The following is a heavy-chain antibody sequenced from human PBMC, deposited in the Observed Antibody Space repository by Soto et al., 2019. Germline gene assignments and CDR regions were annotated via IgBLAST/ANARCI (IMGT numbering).Heavy chain of an antibody. V-gene: IGHV3-9*01. CDR3: AKVGGSAAADGSYYYYGMDV. D-gene: IGHD6-13*01. Sequence: GGSLRLSCAASGFTFDDYAMHWVRQAPGKGLEWVSGISWNSGSIGYADSVKGRFTISRDNAKNSLYLQMNSLRAEDTAVCYCAKVGGSAAADGSYYYYGMDVWGQGTTVTVSS. CDR2: ISWNSGSI. J-gene: IGHJ6*02. CDR1: GFTFDDYA.